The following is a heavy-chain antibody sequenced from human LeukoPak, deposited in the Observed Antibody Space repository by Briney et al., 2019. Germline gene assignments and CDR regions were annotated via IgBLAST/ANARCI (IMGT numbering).Heavy chain of an antibody. CDR3: ASRGESIAAAGTDY. CDR1: GGSISSSSYY. J-gene: IGHJ4*02. V-gene: IGHV4-39*01. Sequence: SETLSLTCTVSGGSISSSSYYWGWLRQPPGKGLEWIGSIYYSGSTYYNPSLKSRVTISVDTSKNQFSLKLSSVTAADTAVYYCASRGESIAAAGTDYWGQGTLVTVSS. CDR2: IYYSGST. D-gene: IGHD6-13*01.